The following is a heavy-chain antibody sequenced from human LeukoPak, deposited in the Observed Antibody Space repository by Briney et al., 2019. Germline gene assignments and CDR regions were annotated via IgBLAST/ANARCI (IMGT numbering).Heavy chain of an antibody. D-gene: IGHD2-15*01. CDR3: ARRPKGYCSGGSCYPFDY. CDR1: GYSISSGYY. J-gene: IGHJ4*02. V-gene: IGHV4-38-2*01. Sequence: PSETLSLTCAVSGYSISSGYYWGWIRQPPGKELEWIGSIYHSGSTYYNPSLKSRVTISVDTSKNQFSLKLSSVTAADTAVYYCARRPKGYCSGGSCYPFDYWGQGTLVTVSS. CDR2: IYHSGST.